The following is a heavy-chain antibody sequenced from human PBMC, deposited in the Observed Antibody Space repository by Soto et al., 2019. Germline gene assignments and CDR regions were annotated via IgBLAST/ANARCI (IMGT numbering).Heavy chain of an antibody. Sequence: PGESLKISCMGSGYSSTNYWISWVRQMPGKGLAWMGGIDPSDSYTNYSPSFQGHVTISAVKSLSTAYLQWRSLKASDTAMYYSASLGYSSGWHQAFDIYGKRSMVTVSS. CDR3: ASLGYSSGWHQAFDI. V-gene: IGHV5-10-1*01. D-gene: IGHD6-19*01. J-gene: IGHJ3*02. CDR2: IDPSDSYT. CDR1: GYSSTNYW.